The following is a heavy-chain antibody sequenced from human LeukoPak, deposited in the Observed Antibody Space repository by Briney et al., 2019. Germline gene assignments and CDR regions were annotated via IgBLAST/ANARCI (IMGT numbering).Heavy chain of an antibody. Sequence: TSETLSLTCTLSGDSISTYYWSWIRQPPGKGLEWIGYIYYSGNTNYNPSLKSRVTISVDTSKNQFSLNLSSVTAADTAVYYCTRWPNSGWFDYWGQGTLVTVSS. D-gene: IGHD6-19*01. J-gene: IGHJ4*02. CDR3: TRWPNSGWFDY. V-gene: IGHV4-59*12. CDR2: IYYSGNT. CDR1: GDSISTYY.